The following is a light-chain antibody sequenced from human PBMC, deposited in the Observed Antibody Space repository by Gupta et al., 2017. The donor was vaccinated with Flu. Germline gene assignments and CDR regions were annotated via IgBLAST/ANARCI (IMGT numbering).Light chain of an antibody. CDR3: CSYAGSYTLV. CDR2: DVS. J-gene: IGLJ2*01. V-gene: IGLV2-11*01. CDR1: RSDVGGYNY. Sequence: QSALTQPRSVSGSPGQSVTISCTGTRSDVGGYNYVSWHQKHPGKAPKVMIYDVSQRPSGVPDRFSGSKSGNTASLTISGLQAEDEADYYCCSYAGSYTLVFGGGTKLTVL.